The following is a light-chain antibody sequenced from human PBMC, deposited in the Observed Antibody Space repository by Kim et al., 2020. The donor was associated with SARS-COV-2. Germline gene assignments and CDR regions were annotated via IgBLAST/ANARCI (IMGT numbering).Light chain of an antibody. CDR2: KAS. J-gene: IGKJ1*01. CDR1: QSISSW. Sequence: DIQMTQSPSTLSASVGDRVTITCRASQSISSWLAWYQQKPGKAPKLLIYKASSLESGVPSRFSGSGSGTEFTLTISSLQPDDLATYYGQQYNSYSFGQGTKVDIK. V-gene: IGKV1-5*03. CDR3: QQYNSYS.